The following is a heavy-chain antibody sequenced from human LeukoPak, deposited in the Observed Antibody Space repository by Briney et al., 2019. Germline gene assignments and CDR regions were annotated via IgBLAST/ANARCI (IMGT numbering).Heavy chain of an antibody. CDR3: ARVTRFYRTFDY. D-gene: IGHD1-14*01. Sequence: PSETLSLTCAVYGGSFRGYYWSWIRQPPGKGLEWIGEINHSGSTNYNPSLKSRVTISVDTSKNQFSLKLSSVTAADTAVYYCARVTRFYRTFDYWGQGTLVTVSS. CDR1: GGSFRGYY. V-gene: IGHV4-34*01. J-gene: IGHJ4*02. CDR2: INHSGST.